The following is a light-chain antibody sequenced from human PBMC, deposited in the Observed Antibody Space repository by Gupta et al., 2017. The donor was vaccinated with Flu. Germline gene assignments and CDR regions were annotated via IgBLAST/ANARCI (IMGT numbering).Light chain of an antibody. Sequence: ESVLTQSPVTLSLSPGDRATLSCRASQSIGRYLAWYQQKPGQAPMLLISDASNRATGIQARFSGSGVGTDFSLTISSLEPEDFAVYYCQQLICGPPVLTFGGGTKVEMK. CDR2: DAS. CDR1: QSIGRY. CDR3: QQLICGPPVLT. V-gene: IGKV3-11*01. J-gene: IGKJ4*01.